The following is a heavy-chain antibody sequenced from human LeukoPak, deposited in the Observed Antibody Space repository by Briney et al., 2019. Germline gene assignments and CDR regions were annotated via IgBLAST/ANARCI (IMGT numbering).Heavy chain of an antibody. V-gene: IGHV3-20*04. J-gene: IGHJ4*02. CDR2: LNWNGGST. D-gene: IGHD3-10*01. Sequence: PGGSLRLSCAASGFTFDDNGMSWVRHAPGKGLEWVSGLNWNGGSTGYADSVKGRFTISRDNAKNSLYLQMNSLRVEDTALYYCATHSYYYGSGSYPHYLDYWGRGTLVTVSA. CDR1: GFTFDDNG. CDR3: ATHSYYYGSGSYPHYLDY.